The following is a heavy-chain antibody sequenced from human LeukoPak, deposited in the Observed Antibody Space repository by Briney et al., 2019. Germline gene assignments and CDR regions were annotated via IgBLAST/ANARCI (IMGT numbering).Heavy chain of an antibody. J-gene: IGHJ5*02. CDR2: INLGDSDT. V-gene: IGHV5-51*01. D-gene: IGHD1-26*01. CDR1: GHSFTNHW. Sequence: GASLKISCEVSGHSFTNHWIGWVRQLPGKGLEWMGIINLGDSDTKYSPSFQGQVTISLDKSISTAYLQWRSLKASDTAMYYCARRPYSGSPNWFDPWGQGTLVTVSS. CDR3: ARRPYSGSPNWFDP.